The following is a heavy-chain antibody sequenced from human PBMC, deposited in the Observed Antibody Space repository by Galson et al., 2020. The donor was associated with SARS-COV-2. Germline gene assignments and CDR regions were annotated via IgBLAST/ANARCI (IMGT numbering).Heavy chain of an antibody. D-gene: IGHD2-21*02. V-gene: IGHV4-4*02. Sequence: KISETLSLTCAVSGGSISSSDWWGWVRQPPGKGLEWIGEIFHSGYTNYNPSLKSRVTMSVDTSKNQFSLKLSSVTAADTALYYCSRIIVTAYYFSYRDVWGKGTTVTVAS. CDR3: SRIIVTAYYFSYRDV. CDR1: GGSISSSDW. CDR2: IFHSGYT. J-gene: IGHJ6*03.